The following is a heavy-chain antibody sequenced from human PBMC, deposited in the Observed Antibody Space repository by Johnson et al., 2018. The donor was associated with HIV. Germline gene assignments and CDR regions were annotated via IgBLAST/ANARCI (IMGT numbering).Heavy chain of an antibody. CDR2: IYSGGRT. J-gene: IGHJ3*02. D-gene: IGHD3-22*01. V-gene: IGHV3-66*01. CDR1: GFTVNSNY. Sequence: MLLVESGGGLVQPGGSLRLSCAASGFTVNSNYINWVRQAPGKGLECVSGIYSGGRTYYADSVKGGFTISRDNSKNTLYLQMNSLRADDTAVYFCARDRRYYDSSGYYHDAFDIWGQGTMVTVSS. CDR3: ARDRRYYDSSGYYHDAFDI.